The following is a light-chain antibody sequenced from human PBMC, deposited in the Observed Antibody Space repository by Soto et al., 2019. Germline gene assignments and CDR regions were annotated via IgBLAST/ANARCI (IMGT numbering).Light chain of an antibody. CDR1: QSVSSK. CDR3: QQYYNWPPT. V-gene: IGKV3-15*01. J-gene: IGKJ4*01. CDR2: VAT. Sequence: EIVMTQSPATVSGSPGERATLSCRASQSVSSKLAWYQQKSGQAPSLLIYVATTRVNGIPARFSGSGSGTEFTLTISSLQSEDCAVYYCQQYYNWPPTVGGGTKVEIK.